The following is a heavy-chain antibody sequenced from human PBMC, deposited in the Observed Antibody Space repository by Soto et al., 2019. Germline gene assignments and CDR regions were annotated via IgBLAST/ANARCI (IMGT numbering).Heavy chain of an antibody. CDR3: AREISGSYRLDY. Sequence: QVQLVQSGAEVKKPGASVKISCKASGCTFTSYDINWVRQATGQGLEWMGWMNPNSGNTGYAQKFQGRVTMTRNTSISTAYMELSSLRSEDTAMYYCAREISGSYRLDYWGQGTLVTVSS. V-gene: IGHV1-8*01. D-gene: IGHD1-26*01. CDR1: GCTFTSYD. J-gene: IGHJ4*02. CDR2: MNPNSGNT.